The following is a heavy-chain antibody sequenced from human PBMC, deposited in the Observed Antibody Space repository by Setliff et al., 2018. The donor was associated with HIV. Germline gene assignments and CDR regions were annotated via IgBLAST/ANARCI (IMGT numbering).Heavy chain of an antibody. CDR1: GFTFGDYA. Sequence: GGSLRLSCTGSGFTFGDYAMSWVRQAPGKGLEWVANIKQDGSEKYYVESVKGRFTISRDNANNSLYLQMNSLRAEDTAVYYCARGVRGYSYGWGQGTLVTVSS. V-gene: IGHV3-7*01. CDR2: IKQDGSEK. J-gene: IGHJ4*02. CDR3: ARGVRGYSYG. D-gene: IGHD5-18*01.